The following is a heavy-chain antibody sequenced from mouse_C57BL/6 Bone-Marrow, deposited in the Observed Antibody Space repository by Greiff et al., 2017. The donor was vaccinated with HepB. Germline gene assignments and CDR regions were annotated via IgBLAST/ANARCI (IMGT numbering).Heavy chain of an antibody. Sequence: QVQLQQSGAELARPGASVKLSCKASGYTFTSYGISWVKQRTGQGLEWIGEIYPRSGNTYYNEKFKGKATLTADKSSSTAYMELRSLTSADSAVYFCARHSDGYYPMDYWGQGTSVTVSS. V-gene: IGHV1-81*01. CDR1: GYTFTSYG. D-gene: IGHD2-3*01. CDR3: ARHSDGYYPMDY. CDR2: IYPRSGNT. J-gene: IGHJ4*01.